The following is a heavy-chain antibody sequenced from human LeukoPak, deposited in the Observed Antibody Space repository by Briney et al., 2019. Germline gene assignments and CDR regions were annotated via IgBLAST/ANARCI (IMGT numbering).Heavy chain of an antibody. CDR3: ARGRWNTIFGVILLGHYMDV. Sequence: SETLSLTCTVSGGSLSRGVYYCRSIRQHPGEGLGRIGYIYYRGRAYYNPPLTSHATILVDASKNLSSLKLPSVRPADTAVYYCARGRWNTIFGVILLGHYMDVWGKGTTVTLSS. CDR1: GGSLSRGVYY. CDR2: IYYRGRA. J-gene: IGHJ6*03. V-gene: IGHV4-31*01. D-gene: IGHD3-3*01.